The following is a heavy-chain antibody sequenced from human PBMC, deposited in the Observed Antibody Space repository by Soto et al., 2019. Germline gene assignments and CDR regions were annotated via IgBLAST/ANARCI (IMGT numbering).Heavy chain of an antibody. CDR3: TTSNLGVDF. J-gene: IGHJ5*01. V-gene: IGHV3-15*01. Sequence: GGSLRLSCAASGLIFSDVWMTWVRQAPGKGLEWVGRIKTKPDDGTIDYAAPVRGRFTVSRDDSKNTLYLQMTSLTPDDTGVYYCTTSNLGVDFWGPGTLVTVSS. CDR2: IKTKPDDGTI. CDR1: GLIFSDVW.